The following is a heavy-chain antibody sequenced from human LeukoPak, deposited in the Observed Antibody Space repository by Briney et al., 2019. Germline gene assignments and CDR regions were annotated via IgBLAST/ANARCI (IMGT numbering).Heavy chain of an antibody. Sequence: GASVKVSCKASGYTFTSYDINWVRQATGQGLEWMGWMNTKSGNTNYAQKVQGRVTMTTDTSTSTAYMELRSLRSDDTAVYYCARDGPRYQLPEGFDYWGQGTLVTVSS. CDR3: ARDGPRYQLPEGFDY. CDR1: GYTFTSYD. CDR2: MNTKSGNT. V-gene: IGHV1-18*01. J-gene: IGHJ4*02. D-gene: IGHD2-2*01.